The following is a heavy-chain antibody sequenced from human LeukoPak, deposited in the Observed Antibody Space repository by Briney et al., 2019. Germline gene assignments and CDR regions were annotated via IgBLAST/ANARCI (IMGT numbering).Heavy chain of an antibody. CDR3: ARDSTAMVTY. CDR1: GYTFTSYY. J-gene: IGHJ4*02. Sequence: VASVTVSCTASGYTFTSYYMHWVRQAPGQGLEWMGIINPSGGSTSYAQKFQGRVTMTRDTSTSTVYMELSSLRSEDTAVYYCARDSTAMVTYWGQGTLVTVSS. V-gene: IGHV1-46*01. D-gene: IGHD5-18*01. CDR2: INPSGGST.